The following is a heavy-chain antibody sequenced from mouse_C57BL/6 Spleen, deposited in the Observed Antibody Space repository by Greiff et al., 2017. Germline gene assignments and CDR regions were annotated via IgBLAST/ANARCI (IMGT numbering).Heavy chain of an antibody. J-gene: IGHJ4*01. V-gene: IGHV1-18*01. CDR2: INPNNGGT. D-gene: IGHD1-1*01. CDR1: GYTFTDYN. CDR3: ARKDYGSSWGDAMDY. Sequence: VQLQQSGPELVKPGASVKIPCKASGYTFTDYNMDWVKQSHGKSLEWIGDINPNNGGTIYNQKFKGKATLTVDKSSITAYMELRSLTSEDTAVYYCARKDYGSSWGDAMDYWGQGTSVTVSS.